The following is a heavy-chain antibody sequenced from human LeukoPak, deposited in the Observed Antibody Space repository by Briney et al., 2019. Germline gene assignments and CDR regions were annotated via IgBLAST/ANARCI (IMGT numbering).Heavy chain of an antibody. V-gene: IGHV4-34*01. J-gene: IGHJ4*02. D-gene: IGHD5-18*01. CDR1: GGSFSGYY. CDR3: ARARGNPKRGYSYGSKDY. CDR2: INHSGST. Sequence: SETLSLTCAVYGGSFSGYYRSWIRQPPGKGLEWIGEINHSGSTNYNPSLKSRVTISVDTSKNQFSLKRSSVTAADTAVYYCARARGNPKRGYSYGSKDYWGQGTLVTVSS.